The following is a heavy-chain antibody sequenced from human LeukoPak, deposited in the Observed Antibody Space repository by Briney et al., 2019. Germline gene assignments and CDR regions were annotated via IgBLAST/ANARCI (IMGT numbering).Heavy chain of an antibody. V-gene: IGHV3-7*04. Sequence: GGSLRLSCVGSGFTFSSYWMTWVRQAPGKGLEWVANIKDDGSGKYSVDSVKGRFTISRGNAKNLLYLQMSSLRAEDTAVYYCARARIDYWGQGTLVTVSS. CDR3: ARARIDY. CDR1: GFTFSSYW. J-gene: IGHJ4*02. D-gene: IGHD1-14*01. CDR2: IKDDGSGK.